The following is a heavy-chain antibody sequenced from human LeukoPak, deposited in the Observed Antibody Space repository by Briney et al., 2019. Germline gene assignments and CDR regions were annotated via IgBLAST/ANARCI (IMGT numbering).Heavy chain of an antibody. D-gene: IGHD3-22*01. CDR1: RGTFSSYA. Sequence: ASVKVSCKASRGTFSSYAISWVRQAPGQGLEWMGGIIPIFGTANYAQKFQGRVTITTDESTSTAYMELSSLTSEDTAVYYCARVGDYYDSSGYYDYWGQGTLVTVSS. CDR2: IIPIFGTA. V-gene: IGHV1-69*05. CDR3: ARVGDYYDSSGYYDY. J-gene: IGHJ4*02.